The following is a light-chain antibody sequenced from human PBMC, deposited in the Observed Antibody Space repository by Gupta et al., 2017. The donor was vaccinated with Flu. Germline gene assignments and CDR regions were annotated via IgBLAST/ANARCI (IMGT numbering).Light chain of an antibody. CDR1: QSISSY. Sequence: DIQMTQSASSLSASVGDRVTITCRASQSISSYLNWYQQKPGKAPKLLIYAASSLQSGVPSRFSGSGSGTDFTLTISSLQPEDFATYYCQQSYSTPGSFGQGTKLEIK. CDR3: QQSYSTPGS. J-gene: IGKJ2*03. CDR2: AAS. V-gene: IGKV1-39*01.